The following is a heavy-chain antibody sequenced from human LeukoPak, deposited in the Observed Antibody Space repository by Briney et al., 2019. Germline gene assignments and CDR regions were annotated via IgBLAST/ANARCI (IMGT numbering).Heavy chain of an antibody. J-gene: IGHJ4*02. V-gene: IGHV3-30*18. CDR3: AKIVQGHYFDWLPYFDY. Sequence: PGGSLRLSCAASGFTFSDYGMHWVRQAPGKGLEWVAVISYDGSHKYYVDSVKGRFTISRDNSKNTLYLQMNSLRAEDTAVYYCAKIVQGHYFDWLPYFDYWGQGTLVTVSS. CDR2: ISYDGSHK. D-gene: IGHD3-9*01. CDR1: GFTFSDYG.